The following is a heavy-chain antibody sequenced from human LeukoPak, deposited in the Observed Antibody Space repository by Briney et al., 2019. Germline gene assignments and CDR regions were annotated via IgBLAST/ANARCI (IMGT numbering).Heavy chain of an antibody. J-gene: IGHJ5*02. V-gene: IGHV3-11*04. CDR3: AREKPIVGATTRWFDP. Sequence: GGSLRLSCAASGFTFSDYYMSWIRQAPGKGLEWVSYISSSGSTIYYADSVKGRFTISRDNAKNSLYLQMNSLRAEDTAVYYCAREKPIVGATTRWFDPWGQGTLVTVSS. CDR2: ISSSGSTI. D-gene: IGHD1-26*01. CDR1: GFTFSDYY.